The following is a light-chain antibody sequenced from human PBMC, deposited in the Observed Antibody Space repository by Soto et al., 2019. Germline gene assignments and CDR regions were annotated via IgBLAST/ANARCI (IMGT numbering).Light chain of an antibody. CDR2: DVS. CDR3: SSYTSSSTLWV. J-gene: IGLJ3*02. CDR1: SSDVGGYNY. Sequence: QSALTQPASVSGSPGQSITISCTGTSSDVGGYNYVSWYQQHPGKAPKLMIYDVSNRPSGVSNRFSGSKSGNTASLTISGLQAEDEADYYCSSYTSSSTLWVFGGGTQLTV. V-gene: IGLV2-14*01.